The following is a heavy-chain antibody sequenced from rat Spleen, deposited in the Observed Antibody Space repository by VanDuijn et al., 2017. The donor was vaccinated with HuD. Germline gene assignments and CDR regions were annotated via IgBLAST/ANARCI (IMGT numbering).Heavy chain of an antibody. Sequence: EVQLVESGGGLVQPGRSLKLSCAASGFTFSDYAMAWVRQAPKKGLEWVATIIYDGSSTYYRDSVKGRFTVSRDNAKSTLYLQMDNLRSEDAATYYCASLLYTPDYLGVMDAWGQGASVTVSS. J-gene: IGHJ4*01. CDR1: GFTFSDYA. D-gene: IGHD1-6*01. V-gene: IGHV5-17*01. CDR3: ASLLYTPDYLGVMDA. CDR2: IIYDGSST.